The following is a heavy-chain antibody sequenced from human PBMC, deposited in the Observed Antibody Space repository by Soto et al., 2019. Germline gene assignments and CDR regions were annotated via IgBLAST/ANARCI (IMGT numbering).Heavy chain of an antibody. CDR2: IYYSGST. J-gene: IGHJ4*02. V-gene: IGHV4-39*01. CDR3: ASQFGSSWYVPAGRD. CDR1: GGSISSSSYY. D-gene: IGHD6-13*01. Sequence: SETLSLTCTVSGGSISSSSYYWGWIRQPPGKGLEWIGSIYYSGSTYYNPSLKSRVTISVDTSKNQFSLKLSSVTAADTAVYYCASQFGSSWYVPAGRDWGQGTLVTVSS.